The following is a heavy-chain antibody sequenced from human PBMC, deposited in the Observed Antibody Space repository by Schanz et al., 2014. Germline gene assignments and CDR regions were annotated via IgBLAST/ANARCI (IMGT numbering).Heavy chain of an antibody. V-gene: IGHV1-2*02. CDR1: GYTFTGYY. D-gene: IGHD1-1*01. J-gene: IGHJ2*01. Sequence: QVQLLQSGAEVKKPGASVKVSCKASGYTFTGYYMHWVRQAPGQGLEWMGRINPNSGGTNYAQKFQGRVTMTRDTSISTAYMELSRLRSDDTAVYFCARDVGRPGHFWYFDLWGRGTLVTVSS. CDR3: ARDVGRPGHFWYFDL. CDR2: INPNSGGT.